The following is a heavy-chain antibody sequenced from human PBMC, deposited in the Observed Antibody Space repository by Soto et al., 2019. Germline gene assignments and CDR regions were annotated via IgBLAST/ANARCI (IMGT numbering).Heavy chain of an antibody. CDR1: GFTFSSYA. CDR2: ISGSGGST. D-gene: IGHD3-3*01. J-gene: IGHJ5*02. Sequence: GESLKISCAASGFTFSSYAMSWVRQAPGKGLEWVSAISGSGGSTYYADSVKGRFTISRDNSKNTLYLQMNSLRAEDTAVYYCARLRQIRAQLESWGQGTLVTVSS. V-gene: IGHV3-23*01. CDR3: ARLRQIRAQLES.